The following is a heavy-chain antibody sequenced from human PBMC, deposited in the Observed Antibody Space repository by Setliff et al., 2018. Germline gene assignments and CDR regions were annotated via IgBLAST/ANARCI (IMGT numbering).Heavy chain of an antibody. D-gene: IGHD4-17*01. CDR1: GGSISGFA. CDR2: ISSSGGT. CDR3: ARIWGYGDFSFGY. J-gene: IGHJ4*02. Sequence: SETLSLTCTVSGGSISGFAWNWIRQFPGKRLEWIGEISSSGGTLYTPSLRSRVSMSVDTSRNQFSLNLTSTTAADTAVYYCARIWGYGDFSFGYWGQGTLVTVSS. V-gene: IGHV4-59*01.